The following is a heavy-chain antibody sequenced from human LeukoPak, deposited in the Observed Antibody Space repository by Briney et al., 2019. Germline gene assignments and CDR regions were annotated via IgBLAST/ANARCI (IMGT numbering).Heavy chain of an antibody. Sequence: SETLSLTCIVSGGSISGHYWSWIRQPPGKGLEWIGYIYYSGSTNYNPSLKSRVIISVDTSKNQFSLKLSSVTAADTAAYYCAKHLTNAYYDMIWFDPWGQGTLVTVSS. J-gene: IGHJ5*02. V-gene: IGHV4-59*11. CDR1: GGSISGHY. CDR2: IYYSGST. CDR3: AKHLTNAYYDMIWFDP. D-gene: IGHD3-22*01.